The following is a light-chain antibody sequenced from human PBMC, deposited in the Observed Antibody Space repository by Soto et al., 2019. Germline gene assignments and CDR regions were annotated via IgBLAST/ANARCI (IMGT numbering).Light chain of an antibody. CDR1: QSVSSN. CDR2: GTS. V-gene: IGKV3-15*01. CDR3: QQYNSWPPNT. Sequence: EIVMTQSPATLSASPGERVTLSCRASQSVSSNLAWYQQKPGQAPRLLIYGTSTRATGIPGRFSDSGSGTEFTLTISSLQSEDFAVYYCQQYNSWPPNTFGQGTKLEIK. J-gene: IGKJ2*01.